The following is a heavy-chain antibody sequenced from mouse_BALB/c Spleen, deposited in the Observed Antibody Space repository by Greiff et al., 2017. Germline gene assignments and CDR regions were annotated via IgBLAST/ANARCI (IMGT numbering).Heavy chain of an antibody. Sequence: VQLQQSGPGLVQPSQSLSITCTVSGFSLTSSGVHWVRQSPGKGLEWLGVIWSGGSTDYNAAFISRLSISKDNSKSQVFFKMNSLQANDTAIYYCARNRDGNYPVYFDYWGQGTTLTVSS. D-gene: IGHD2-1*01. CDR2: IWSGGST. CDR3: ARNRDGNYPVYFDY. J-gene: IGHJ2*01. V-gene: IGHV2-2*02. CDR1: GFSLTSSG.